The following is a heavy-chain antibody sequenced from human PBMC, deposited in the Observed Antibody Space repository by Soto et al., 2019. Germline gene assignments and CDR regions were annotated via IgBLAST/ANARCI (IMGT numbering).Heavy chain of an antibody. Sequence: EVQLLESGGGWVQPGGSLRLSCAASGFTFSSYAMSWVRQAPGKGLEWVSGISGSGGSTYYADSVKGRFTISRDNSKNTLYLQMNSLRAEDTAVYYCAKRFLEFYYYGMDVWGQGTTVTVSS. CDR1: GFTFSSYA. V-gene: IGHV3-23*01. CDR2: ISGSGGST. J-gene: IGHJ6*02. CDR3: AKRFLEFYYYGMDV. D-gene: IGHD3-3*01.